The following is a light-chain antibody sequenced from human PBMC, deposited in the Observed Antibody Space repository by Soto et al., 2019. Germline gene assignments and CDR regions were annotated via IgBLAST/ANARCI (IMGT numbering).Light chain of an antibody. J-gene: IGLJ3*02. Sequence: QSVLTQSPSASASLGASVKLTGTLSSGHSTYAIAWHQQQAEKGPRYLMKLNSDGSHTKGDGIPDRLSGSSSGAERYLTITSLQSEDEADYYCQTWANGILVFGGGTNVTVL. CDR1: SGHSTYA. CDR2: LNSDGSH. CDR3: QTWANGILV. V-gene: IGLV4-69*01.